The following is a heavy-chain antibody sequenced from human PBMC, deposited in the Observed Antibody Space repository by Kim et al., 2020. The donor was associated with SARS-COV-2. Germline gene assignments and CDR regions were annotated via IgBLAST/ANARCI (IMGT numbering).Heavy chain of an antibody. CDR3: AGNYDILTGYRVY. V-gene: IGHV4-39*07. Sequence: YNPSLKSRVTISVDTSKNQFSLKLSSVTAADTAVYYCAGNYDILTGYRVYWGQGTLVTVSS. J-gene: IGHJ4*02. D-gene: IGHD3-9*01.